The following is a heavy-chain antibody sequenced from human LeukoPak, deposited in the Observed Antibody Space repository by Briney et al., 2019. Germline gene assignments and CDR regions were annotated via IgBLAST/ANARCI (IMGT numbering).Heavy chain of an antibody. D-gene: IGHD4-17*01. CDR3: ARGQGTVTTH. CDR1: GGSFSGYY. CDR2: INHSGSA. V-gene: IGHV4-34*01. J-gene: IGHJ4*02. Sequence: MPSETLSLTCAVYGGSFSGYYWSWIRQPPGKGLEWIGEINHSGSANYNPSLKSRVTISLDTSKNQFSLNLSSVTAADTAVYYCARGQGTVTTHWGQGTLVTVSS.